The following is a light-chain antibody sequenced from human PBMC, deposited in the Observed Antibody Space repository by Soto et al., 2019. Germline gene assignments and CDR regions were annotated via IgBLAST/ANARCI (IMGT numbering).Light chain of an antibody. V-gene: IGLV2-14*01. CDR2: EVS. CDR3: SSYTSSSTFDVV. CDR1: TSDVGGYDY. Sequence: QSALTQPASVSGSPGQSITFSCTGTTSDVGGYDYVSWYQQHPGKAPKLMIYEVSNRPSGVSNRFSGSKFGNTASLTISGLRAEDEADYYCSSYTSSSTFDVVFGGGTKLTVX. J-gene: IGLJ2*01.